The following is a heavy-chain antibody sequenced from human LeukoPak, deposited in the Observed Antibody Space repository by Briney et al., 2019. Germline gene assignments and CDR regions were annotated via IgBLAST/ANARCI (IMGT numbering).Heavy chain of an antibody. D-gene: IGHD7-27*01. Sequence: PSETLSLTCTVSGGSISSYYWSWIRQPPGKGLEWIGYIYYSGSTNYNPSLKGRVTISVDTSKNQFSLKLSSVTAADTAVYYCARERGLGIGAFDIWGQGTMVTVSP. V-gene: IGHV4-59*01. CDR2: IYYSGST. CDR3: ARERGLGIGAFDI. CDR1: GGSISSYY. J-gene: IGHJ3*02.